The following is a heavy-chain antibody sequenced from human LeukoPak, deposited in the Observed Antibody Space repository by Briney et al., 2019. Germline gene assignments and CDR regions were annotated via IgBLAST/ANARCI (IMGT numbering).Heavy chain of an antibody. D-gene: IGHD6-13*01. CDR2: ISYDGSNK. J-gene: IGHJ4*02. Sequence: GRSLRLSCAASGFTFSSYAMHWVRQAPGKGLEWVAVISYDGSNKYYADSVKGRFTISRDNSKNTLYLQMNSLTAEDTAVYYCARDFIAAFFDYWGQGTLVTVSS. CDR3: ARDFIAAFFDY. V-gene: IGHV3-30*04. CDR1: GFTFSSYA.